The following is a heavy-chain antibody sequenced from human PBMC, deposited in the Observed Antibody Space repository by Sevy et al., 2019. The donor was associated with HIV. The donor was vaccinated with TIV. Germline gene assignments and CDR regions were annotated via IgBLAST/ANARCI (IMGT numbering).Heavy chain of an antibody. CDR2: IYYTGTT. Sequence: SETLSLTCTVSGGSVNSPNYYWTWIRQPPGKRLEWIGSIYYTGTTNFIPSLESRLTISIDASKNQFSLNLNSVIAADTAMYYCVREAAVTTMGAYDIWGQGTMVTVSS. V-gene: IGHV4-61*01. J-gene: IGHJ3*02. CDR1: GGSVNSPNYY. CDR3: VREAAVTTMGAYDI. D-gene: IGHD4-17*01.